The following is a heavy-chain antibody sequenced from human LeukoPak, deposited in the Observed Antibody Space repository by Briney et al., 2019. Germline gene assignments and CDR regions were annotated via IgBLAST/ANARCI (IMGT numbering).Heavy chain of an antibody. CDR3: ARDPGDSSGYYSSRNYYFDS. V-gene: IGHV1-69*05. CDR2: IIPIFGRG. CDR1: GGTFTSYV. J-gene: IGHJ4*02. Sequence: ASVKVSCKASGGTFTSYVIGWVRQAPGQGLEWMGGIIPIFGRGNYAQKFQCTVTITTDESTSTAYMELTSLRSEDTAVYYCARDPGDSSGYYSSRNYYFDSWGQGTLVTVSS. D-gene: IGHD3-22*01.